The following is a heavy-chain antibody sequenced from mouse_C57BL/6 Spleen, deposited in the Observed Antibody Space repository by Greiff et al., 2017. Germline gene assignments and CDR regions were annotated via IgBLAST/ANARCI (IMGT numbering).Heavy chain of an antibody. CDR2: ISDGGSYT. D-gene: IGHD2-10*02. V-gene: IGHV5-4*01. J-gene: IGHJ2*01. Sequence: EVKLVESGGGLVKPGGSLKLSCAASGFTFSSYAMSWVRQTPEKRLEWVATISDGGSYTYYPDNVKGRVTISRDNAKNNLYLQMSHLKSEDTAMYYCAREYGNSNYFDYWGQGTTLTVSS. CDR1: GFTFSSYA. CDR3: AREYGNSNYFDY.